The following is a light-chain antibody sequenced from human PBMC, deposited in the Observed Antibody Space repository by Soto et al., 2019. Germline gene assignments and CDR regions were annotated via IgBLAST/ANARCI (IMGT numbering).Light chain of an antibody. CDR2: AAS. CDR3: QQLNSYSLT. Sequence: IQLTQSPSSLSASVGDRVTITCRASQGISSYLAWYQQKPGKAPKLLIYAASTLQSGVPSRFSGSGSGTDFTLTICSLQPEDVATYYCQQLNSYSLTFGGGTKVEIK. J-gene: IGKJ4*01. CDR1: QGISSY. V-gene: IGKV1-9*01.